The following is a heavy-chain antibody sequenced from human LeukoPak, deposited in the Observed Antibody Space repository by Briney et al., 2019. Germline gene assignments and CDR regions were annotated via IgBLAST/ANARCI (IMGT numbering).Heavy chain of an antibody. D-gene: IGHD6-13*01. J-gene: IGHJ6*02. CDR1: GFTFSSYA. Sequence: GRSLRLSCAASGFTFSSYAMHWVRQAPGKGLEWVAVISYDGSKKYYADSVKGRFTISRDNSKNTLYLQMNSLRAEDTAVYYCARDWEGQQLVIVNFPYYYYGMDVWGQGTTVTVSS. V-gene: IGHV3-30-3*01. CDR2: ISYDGSKK. CDR3: ARDWEGQQLVIVNFPYYYYGMDV.